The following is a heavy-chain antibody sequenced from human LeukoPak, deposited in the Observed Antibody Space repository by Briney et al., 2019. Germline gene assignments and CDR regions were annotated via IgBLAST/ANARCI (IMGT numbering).Heavy chain of an antibody. Sequence: GGSLRLSCAASGFTFTDHWMHWVRQAPGKGLVWVSRIRSDGRDTNYADSVKGRFTISRDNAKNTLYLQMNSLGAEDTAVYYCGIDRVFGSGSIDSWGQGVLVTVSS. V-gene: IGHV3-74*01. J-gene: IGHJ4*02. CDR2: IRSDGRDT. CDR3: GIDRVFGSGSIDS. D-gene: IGHD3-10*01. CDR1: GFTFTDHW.